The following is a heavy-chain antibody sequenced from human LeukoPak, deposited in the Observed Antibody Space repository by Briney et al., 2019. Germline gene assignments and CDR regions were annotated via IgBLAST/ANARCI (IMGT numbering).Heavy chain of an antibody. CDR1: GFTFSDYY. J-gene: IGHJ4*02. D-gene: IGHD3-22*01. CDR2: ISSSGSTI. CDR3: ARGYYYDSSGYYSPRERPDY. Sequence: GGSLRLSCAASGFTFSDYYMSWIRQAPGKGLEWVSYISSSGSTIYYADSVKGRFTISRDNAKNSLYLQMNSLRAEDTAVYYCARGYYYDSSGYYSPRERPDYWGQGTLVTVSS. V-gene: IGHV3-11*01.